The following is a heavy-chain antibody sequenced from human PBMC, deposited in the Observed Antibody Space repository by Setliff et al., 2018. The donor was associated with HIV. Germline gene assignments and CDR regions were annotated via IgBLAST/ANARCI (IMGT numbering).Heavy chain of an antibody. CDR3: ARDPRQWLGGIYGNYYMDV. D-gene: IGHD6-19*01. J-gene: IGHJ6*03. Sequence: RASVKVSCKTSGYTFTGFYINWVRQAPGKGLEWMGRINPNGDQTRPARKFQGRVTMATETSITTAYMELTNLRSDDTAVYYCARDPRQWLGGIYGNYYMDVWGKGTTVTVYS. CDR1: GYTFTGFY. V-gene: IGHV1-2*06. CDR2: INPNGDQT.